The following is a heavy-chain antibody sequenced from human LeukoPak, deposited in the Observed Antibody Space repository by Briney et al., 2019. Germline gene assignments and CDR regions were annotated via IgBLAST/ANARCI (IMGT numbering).Heavy chain of an antibody. CDR2: IWYDGSNK. CDR3: AIYYTYYYDSSGYYYVH. V-gene: IGHV3-33*07. J-gene: IGHJ4*02. CDR1: GFTLSSYG. Sequence: GGSLRLSCAVSGFTLSSYGMYWVRKAQGKGMEWVGVIWYDGSNKYYADSVKGRFTISRDNSKNTLYLQMNSLKAEDTAVYYSAIYYTYYYDSSGYYYVHWCQGTLVTVSS. D-gene: IGHD3-22*01.